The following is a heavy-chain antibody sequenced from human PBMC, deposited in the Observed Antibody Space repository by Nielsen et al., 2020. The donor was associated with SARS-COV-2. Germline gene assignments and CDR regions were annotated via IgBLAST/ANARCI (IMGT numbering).Heavy chain of an antibody. D-gene: IGHD6-19*01. CDR3: ARVSSMWLTYMDV. CDR1: GFMLRNYW. V-gene: IGHV3-7*01. J-gene: IGHJ6*02. Sequence: GGSLRLSCVASGFMLRNYWMNWVRQAPGKGLEWVANIEEDGSEKFYVDSVKGRFTISRDNAKNSLYLQMNSLRAEDTAVYYCARVSSMWLTYMDVWGQGTTVTVSS. CDR2: IEEDGSEK.